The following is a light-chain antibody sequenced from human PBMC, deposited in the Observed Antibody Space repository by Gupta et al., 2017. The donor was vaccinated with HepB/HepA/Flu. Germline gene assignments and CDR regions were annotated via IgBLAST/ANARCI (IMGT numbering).Light chain of an antibody. V-gene: IGLV2-14*03. CDR2: DVS. CDR3: TSYTTRSCVV. CDR1: SSDIGSGYDY. J-gene: IGLJ2*01. Sequence: QSALTQPASVSGSPGQSITISCTGTSSDIGSGYDYVSWYQHHAGTAPILMMFDVSNRPSGVSNRFSGSKSGTTAFTNISGLQAEDDAYYYCTSYTTRSCVVFGGGTKMTVL.